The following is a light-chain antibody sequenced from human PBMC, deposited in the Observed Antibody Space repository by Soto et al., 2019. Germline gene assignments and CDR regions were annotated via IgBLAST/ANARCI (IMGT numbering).Light chain of an antibody. Sequence: QSVLTQPPPASGTPGQRVTISCSGGNSNIGTNTVNWYQHLPGSAPKLLIYSNNQRPSGVPDRFSGSKSGTSASLAISGLQPDDEADYYCEAWDGSLNVVLFGGGTQLTVL. V-gene: IGLV1-44*01. CDR2: SNN. CDR1: NSNIGTNT. J-gene: IGLJ2*01. CDR3: EAWDGSLNVVL.